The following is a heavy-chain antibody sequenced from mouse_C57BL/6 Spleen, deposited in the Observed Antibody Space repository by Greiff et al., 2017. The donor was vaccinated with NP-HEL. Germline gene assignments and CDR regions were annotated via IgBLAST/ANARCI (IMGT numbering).Heavy chain of an antibody. D-gene: IGHD1-1*01. J-gene: IGHJ1*03. CDR2: IWRGGST. Sequence: VKVVESGPGLVQPSQSLSITCTVSGFSLTSYGVHWVRQSPGKGLEWLGVIWRGGSTDYNAAFMSRLSITKDNSKSQVFFKMNSLQADDTAIYYCAKNGHGSSYDWYFDVWGTGTTVTVSS. CDR3: AKNGHGSSYDWYFDV. V-gene: IGHV2-5*01. CDR1: GFSLTSYG.